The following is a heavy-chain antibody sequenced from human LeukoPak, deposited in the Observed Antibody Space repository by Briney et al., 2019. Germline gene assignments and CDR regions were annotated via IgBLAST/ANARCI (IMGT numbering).Heavy chain of an antibody. Sequence: SETLSLTCTVSGGSISIYYWSWIRQPPRKGLEWIGNIYYSGSTNYNPSLKSRVTISVDTSKNQFSLKLSSVTAADTAVYYCTRGSIAYYYMDVWGKGTTVTISS. CDR3: TRGSIAYYYMDV. CDR1: GGSISIYY. V-gene: IGHV4-59*01. CDR2: IYYSGST. D-gene: IGHD3-22*01. J-gene: IGHJ6*03.